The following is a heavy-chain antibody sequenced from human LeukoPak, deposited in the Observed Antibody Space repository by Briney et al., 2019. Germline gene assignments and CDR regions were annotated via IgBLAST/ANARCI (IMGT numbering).Heavy chain of an antibody. Sequence: GGSLRLSCAAPGFIFDNYAIHWVRQAPGKGLVWVSRISSDGSNIGYAGSVKGRFTISRDNAKNTLYLQMNSLRAEDTAVYYCARSFKDSSGYDYVDSFDIWGQGTMVTVSS. V-gene: IGHV3-74*01. CDR1: GFIFDNYA. CDR2: ISSDGSNI. D-gene: IGHD3-22*01. CDR3: ARSFKDSSGYDYVDSFDI. J-gene: IGHJ3*02.